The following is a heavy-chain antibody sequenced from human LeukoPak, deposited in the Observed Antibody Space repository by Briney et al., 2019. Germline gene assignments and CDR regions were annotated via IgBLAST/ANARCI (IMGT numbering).Heavy chain of an antibody. Sequence: SETLSLTCTVCGGSLCSSSYLWRWIRQPPGRVVGLIGYIYHTGRSNYNPRLKIRVTISVDPSKTHFSLKLSSVPAADTAVYCCARTPRTTATVAGPFDYWGQGTLVTVSS. D-gene: IGHD6-19*01. CDR3: ARTPRTTATVAGPFDY. CDR2: IYHTGRS. V-gene: IGHV4-61*03. J-gene: IGHJ4*02. CDR1: GGSLCSSSYL.